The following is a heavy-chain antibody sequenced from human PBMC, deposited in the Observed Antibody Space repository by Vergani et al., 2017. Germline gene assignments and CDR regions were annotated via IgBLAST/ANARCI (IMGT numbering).Heavy chain of an antibody. CDR1: GFTFSSYD. Sequence: EVQLVESGGGLVQPGGSLRLSCAASGFTFSSYDMHWVRQATGKGLEWVSAIGTAGDTYHPGSVKGRFTISRENAKNSLYLQMNSLRAGDTAVYYCARGKDRSGWLLNLYYWGQGTLVTVSS. CDR3: ARGKDRSGWLLNLYY. J-gene: IGHJ4*02. D-gene: IGHD6-19*01. V-gene: IGHV3-13*01. CDR2: IGTAGDT.